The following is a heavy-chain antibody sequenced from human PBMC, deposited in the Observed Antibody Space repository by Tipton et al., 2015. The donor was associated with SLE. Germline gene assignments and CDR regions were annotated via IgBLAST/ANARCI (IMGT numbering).Heavy chain of an antibody. J-gene: IGHJ3*02. Sequence: TLSLTCTVSGGSISSGIYHWTWIRQPAGKGLEWIGHINPSGSNNYNPSLRSRVAMSVDTSKNHFSLRLSSVTAADTAVYYCARALYGGVRGALDIWAQGTMVTVSS. V-gene: IGHV4-61*09. CDR1: GGSISSGIYH. CDR2: INPSGSN. CDR3: ARALYGGVRGALDI. D-gene: IGHD2-8*02.